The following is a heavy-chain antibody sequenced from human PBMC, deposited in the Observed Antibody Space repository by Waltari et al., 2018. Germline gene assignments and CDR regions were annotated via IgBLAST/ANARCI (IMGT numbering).Heavy chain of an antibody. J-gene: IGHJ4*02. CDR3: AKDRGPTTVTISDDY. V-gene: IGHV3-30*02. D-gene: IGHD4-17*01. CDR1: GFTFSSYG. CDR2: IRYDGSNK. Sequence: QVQLVESGGGVVQPGGSLRLSCAASGFTFSSYGMHWVRQAPGKGLEWVAFIRYDGSNKYYADSVKGRFTISRDNSKNTLYLQMNSLRAEDTAVYYCAKDRGPTTVTISDDYWGQGTLVTVSS.